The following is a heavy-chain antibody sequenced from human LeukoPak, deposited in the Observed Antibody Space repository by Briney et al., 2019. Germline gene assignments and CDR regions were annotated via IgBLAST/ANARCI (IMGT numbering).Heavy chain of an antibody. CDR1: GGSFSYYY. V-gene: IGHV4-34*01. CDR2: XXRSGNT. D-gene: IGHD2-2*01. Sequence: SETLSLTCAVYGGSFSYYYWNXXXXXXXXXXXXXXXXXRSGNTNYNPSLKGRVTTSVDTSKKQFSLKLSSVTAADTAVYYCAAGGYCSSTSCRPGLFDYWGQGTLVTVSS. CDR3: AAGGYCSSTSCRPGLFDY. J-gene: IGHJ4*02.